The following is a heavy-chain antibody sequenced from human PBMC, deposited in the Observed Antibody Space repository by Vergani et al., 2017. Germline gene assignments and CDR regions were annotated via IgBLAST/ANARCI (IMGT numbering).Heavy chain of an antibody. D-gene: IGHD2-8*01. J-gene: IGHJ4*02. CDR1: GGTFSSYA. CDR3: ARGDLGYCTNGVCYGVYYFDY. V-gene: IGHV1-69*01. Sequence: QVQLVQSGAEVKKPGSSVKVSCKASGGTFSSYAISWVRQAPGQGLEWMGGIIPIFGTANYAQKFQGRVTITADESTSTAYMELSSLRSEDTAVYYCARGDLGYCTNGVCYGVYYFDYWGQGTLVTGSS. CDR2: IIPIFGTA.